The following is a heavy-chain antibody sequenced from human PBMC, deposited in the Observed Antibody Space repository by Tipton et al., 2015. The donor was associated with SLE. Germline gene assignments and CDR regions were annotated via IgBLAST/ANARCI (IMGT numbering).Heavy chain of an antibody. CDR2: INHSGST. D-gene: IGHD2-15*01. CDR3: ASIAVWYYYGMDV. J-gene: IGHJ6*02. V-gene: IGHV4-34*01. Sequence: TLSLTCAVYGGSFSGYYWSWIRQPPGKGLEWIGEINHSGSTNYNPSLKSRVTISVDTSKNQFSLKMSSVTAADTAVYYCASIAVWYYYGMDVWGQGTTVTVSS. CDR1: GGSFSGYY.